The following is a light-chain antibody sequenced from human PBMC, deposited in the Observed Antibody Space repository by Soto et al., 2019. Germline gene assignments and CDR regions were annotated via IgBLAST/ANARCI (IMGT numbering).Light chain of an antibody. CDR2: GNI. CDR1: SSNIGAGYD. V-gene: IGLV1-40*01. Sequence: QSVLTQPPSVSGAPGQRVTISCTGSSSNIGAGYDVHWYRQLPGTAPKLLIYGNINRPSGVPDRFSGSKSGTSASLAITGLQAEDEADYYCQSYDSSLRVFGGGTKLTVL. J-gene: IGLJ3*02. CDR3: QSYDSSLRV.